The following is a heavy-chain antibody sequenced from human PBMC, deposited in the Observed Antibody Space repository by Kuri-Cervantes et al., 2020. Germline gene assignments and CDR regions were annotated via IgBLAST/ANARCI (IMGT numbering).Heavy chain of an antibody. CDR1: GFTFSDYY. CDR2: ISYDGGNK. CDR3: AESPGDHGDY. V-gene: IGHV3-30-3*01. Sequence: GGSLRLSCAASGFTFSDYYMSWVRQAPVKGLEWVAVISYDGGNKYCADSVKGRFTISRDNSKNTLYLQMNSLRVEDTAVYYCAESPGDHGDYWGQGTLVTVSS. J-gene: IGHJ4*02. D-gene: IGHD4-17*01.